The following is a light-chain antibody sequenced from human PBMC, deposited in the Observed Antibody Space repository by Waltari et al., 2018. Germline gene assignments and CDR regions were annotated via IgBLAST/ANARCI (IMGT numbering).Light chain of an antibody. J-gene: IGLJ3*02. Sequence: QSALTQPASVSESPGQSITIPCTGTSRDIGAYNYVFWYQQHPGKAPKLMISDVTNRPSGVSNRFSGSKSGNTASLTISGLQAEDEADYYCTSYTSSNTWVFGGGTKLTVL. CDR3: TSYTSSNTWV. V-gene: IGLV2-14*03. CDR2: DVT. CDR1: SRDIGAYNY.